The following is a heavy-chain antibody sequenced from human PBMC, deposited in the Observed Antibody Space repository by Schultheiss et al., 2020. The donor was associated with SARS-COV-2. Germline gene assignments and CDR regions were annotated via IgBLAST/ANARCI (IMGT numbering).Heavy chain of an antibody. CDR3: ASTPDYDFWSGYLRTFDY. CDR2: ISSFSSTI. J-gene: IGHJ4*02. Sequence: GGSLRLSCAASGFTFSSYSMNWVRQAPGKGLEWVSYISSFSSTIYYADSVKGRFTISRDNAKNSLYLQINSLRAEDTAVYYCASTPDYDFWSGYLRTFDYWGQGTLVTVSS. D-gene: IGHD3-3*01. CDR1: GFTFSSYS. V-gene: IGHV3-48*01.